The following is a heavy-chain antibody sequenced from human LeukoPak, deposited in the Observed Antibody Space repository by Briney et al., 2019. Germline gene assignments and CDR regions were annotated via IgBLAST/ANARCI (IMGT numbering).Heavy chain of an antibody. CDR2: IKQDGSER. J-gene: IGHJ4*02. D-gene: IGHD3-16*02. CDR3: ARGSMHIYHLYTDY. V-gene: IGHV3-7*01. Sequence: PGGSLRLSCAASGFTLSNYWVSWFRQAPGQGLEWVASIKQDGSERYYVDSVKGRFTISRDNAKNSLFLQLSSLRVEDTAVYYCARGSMHIYHLYTDYWGQGTLVTVSS. CDR1: GFTLSNYW.